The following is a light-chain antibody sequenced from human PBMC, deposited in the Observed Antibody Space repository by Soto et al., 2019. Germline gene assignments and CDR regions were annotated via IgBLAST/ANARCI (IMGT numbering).Light chain of an antibody. Sequence: DIQMTQSPSTLSASVGDRVTITCRASQSISNWLSWYQQRPGRAPQLLIHKASTLETGVPSRFSVSGSGTGFTLSISSPLPDDFARYLCEQYDSFPLTFGGGTKVEIK. CDR3: EQYDSFPLT. V-gene: IGKV1-5*03. CDR2: KAS. CDR1: QSISNW. J-gene: IGKJ4*01.